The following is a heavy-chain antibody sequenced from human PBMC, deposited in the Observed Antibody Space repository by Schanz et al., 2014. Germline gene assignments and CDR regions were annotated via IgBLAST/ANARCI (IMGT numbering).Heavy chain of an antibody. Sequence: QVRLVQSGTEVKKPGSSVKVSCKASGGTFSSFGINWVRQAPGQGLEWMGRIIPSLGLAKYEQKFQDKVTITADTSTTTAYMELSGLRSEDTAVYYCARDRLECGAECYSVEVFEIWGQGTLVIVSS. V-gene: IGHV1-69*04. CDR2: IIPSLGLA. D-gene: IGHD2-21*01. J-gene: IGHJ4*02. CDR1: GGTFSSFG. CDR3: ARDRLECGAECYSVEVFEI.